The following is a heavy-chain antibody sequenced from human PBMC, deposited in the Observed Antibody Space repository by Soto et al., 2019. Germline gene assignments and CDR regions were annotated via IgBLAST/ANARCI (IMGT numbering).Heavy chain of an antibody. CDR1: GLTFIRYA. CDR3: ARDGYESGSYDLHH. CDR2: ISYDGDGT. D-gene: IGHD3-10*01. Sequence: QVQLVESGGGVVQPGRSLRLSCAASGLTFIRYAMHWVRQAPGKGLEWVAVISYDGDGTYYADSVKGRFTISRDNSKNTLYLQMNSLRAEDTAGYYCARDGYESGSYDLHHWGQGTLVTVSS. J-gene: IGHJ5*02. V-gene: IGHV3-30-3*01.